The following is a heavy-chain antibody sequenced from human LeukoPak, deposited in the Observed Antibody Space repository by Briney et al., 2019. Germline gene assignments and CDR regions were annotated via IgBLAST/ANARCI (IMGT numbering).Heavy chain of an antibody. CDR1: GGTFSSYA. Sequence: ASVKVSCKASGGTFSSYAISWVRQAPGQGLEWMGGIIPIFGTANYAQKFQGRVTITADKSTSTAYMELSSLRSEDTAVYYCARRRHDFWSGQGGNYYYYYMDVWGKGTTVTVSS. CDR2: IIPIFGTA. J-gene: IGHJ6*03. V-gene: IGHV1-69*06. D-gene: IGHD3-3*01. CDR3: ARRRHDFWSGQGGNYYYYYMDV.